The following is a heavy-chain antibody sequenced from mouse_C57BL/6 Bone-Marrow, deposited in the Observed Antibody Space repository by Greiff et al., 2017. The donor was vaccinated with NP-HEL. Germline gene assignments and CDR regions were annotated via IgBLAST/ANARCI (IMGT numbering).Heavy chain of an antibody. V-gene: IGHV2-6*01. CDR3: ASSYYGSAMDD. Sequence: VKLMESGPGLVAPSQSLSITCTVSGFSLTSYGVDWVRQSPGKGLEWLGVIWGVGSTNYNSALKSRLSISKDNSKSQVFLKMNSLQTDDTAMYYCASSYYGSAMDDWGQGTSVTVSS. D-gene: IGHD1-1*01. CDR1: GFSLTSYG. CDR2: IWGVGST. J-gene: IGHJ4*01.